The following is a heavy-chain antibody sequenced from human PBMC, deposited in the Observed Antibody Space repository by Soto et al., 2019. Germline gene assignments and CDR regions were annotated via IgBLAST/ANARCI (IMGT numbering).Heavy chain of an antibody. D-gene: IGHD3-16*01. CDR1: GFTFRIYS. V-gene: IGHV3-33*01. CDR2: MWYDGTNK. J-gene: IGHJ3*02. Sequence: GGYLRLSCAASGFTFRIYSMHWVRQSPGKGLEWVAVMWYDGTNKYYGESVKGRFTISRGNSENTLYLQMNSLRVEDTAVYYCARDATFGPTGGSFDIWGQGTLVTVSS. CDR3: ARDATFGPTGGSFDI.